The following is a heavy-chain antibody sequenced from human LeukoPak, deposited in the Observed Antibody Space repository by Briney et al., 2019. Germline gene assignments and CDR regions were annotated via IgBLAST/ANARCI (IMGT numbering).Heavy chain of an antibody. J-gene: IGHJ5*02. CDR1: GFTFSSYS. CDR2: ISSSSSTI. V-gene: IGHV3-48*01. Sequence: GGSLRLSCAASGFTFSSYSMNWVRQAPGKGLEWVSYISSSSSTIYYADSVKGRFTISRDNAKNSLYLQMNSLRAEDTAVYYCAKVPRQHDNWFDPWGQGTLVTVSS. D-gene: IGHD6-13*01. CDR3: AKVPRQHDNWFDP.